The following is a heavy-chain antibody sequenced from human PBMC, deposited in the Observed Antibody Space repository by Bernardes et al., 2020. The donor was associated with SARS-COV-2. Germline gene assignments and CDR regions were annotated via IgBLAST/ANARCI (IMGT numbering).Heavy chain of an antibody. Sequence: SESRSLTCAICGGFFNDNYWNWIRQPPGKGLEWIGQINHSGNTNYNPSLKSRVTISVDTSKNQFSLKLNSVTAADTAVYYCARGYCSSTSCPPLNWFDPWGQGTLVTVSS. CDR1: GGFFNDNY. D-gene: IGHD2-2*01. J-gene: IGHJ5*02. CDR2: INHSGNT. CDR3: ARGYCSSTSCPPLNWFDP. V-gene: IGHV4-34*01.